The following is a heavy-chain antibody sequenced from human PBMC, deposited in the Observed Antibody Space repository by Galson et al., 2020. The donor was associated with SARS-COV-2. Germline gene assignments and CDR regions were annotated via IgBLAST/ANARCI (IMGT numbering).Heavy chain of an antibody. V-gene: IGHV4-34*01. J-gene: IGHJ6*03. CDR3: VRGGEERRIIVVVPYYYTYMDV. CDR2: INHRGST. CDR1: GGSFKNYY. Sequence: SETLSLTCAVYGGSFKNYYWTWIRQSPGKGLQWIGEINHRGSTNYDPSLQGRVAMSVDTSKNQFSLRLSSVTAADTAVYYCVRGGEERRIIVVVPYYYTYMDVWGGGTAVTVSS. D-gene: IGHD2-2*01.